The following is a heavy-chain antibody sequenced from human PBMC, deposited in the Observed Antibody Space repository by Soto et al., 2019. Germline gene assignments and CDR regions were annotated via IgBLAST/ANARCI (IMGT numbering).Heavy chain of an antibody. Sequence: QVQLQESGPGLVKPSQTLSLTCTVSGGSISSGGYYWSWIRQHPGKGLEWIGYIYYSGITYYNPSLKSRVTRSVDTSKNQFSLKLSSVTAADTAVYYCARVPRSYYGSETNWFDPWGQGTLVTVSS. CDR1: GGSISSGGYY. V-gene: IGHV4-31*03. D-gene: IGHD3-10*01. J-gene: IGHJ5*02. CDR2: IYYSGIT. CDR3: ARVPRSYYGSETNWFDP.